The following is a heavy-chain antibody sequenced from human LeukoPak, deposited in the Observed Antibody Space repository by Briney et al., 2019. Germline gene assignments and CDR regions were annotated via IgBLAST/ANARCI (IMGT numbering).Heavy chain of an antibody. CDR1: GFSFSSYW. J-gene: IGHJ6*03. CDR3: ARLSAYYYGSYFYYYMDV. D-gene: IGHD3-10*01. V-gene: IGHV3-7*01. Sequence: PGGSLRLSCEGSGFSFSSYWMTWVRQLPGKGPEWVANIRQDERERYFADSVKGRFTISRDNAEKSVYLHMSSLRAEDTALYYCARLSAYYYGSYFYYYMDVWGKGTTVTVSS. CDR2: IRQDERER.